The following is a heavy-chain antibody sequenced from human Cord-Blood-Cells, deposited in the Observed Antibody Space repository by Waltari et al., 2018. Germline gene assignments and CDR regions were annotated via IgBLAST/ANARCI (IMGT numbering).Heavy chain of an antibody. Sequence: QVQLVQSGAEVKKPGASVTVSCKASGYTFTSYYMPWVRQAPGQGLEWMGIINPSGGSTSYAQKFQGRVTMTRDTSTSTVYMELSSLRSEDTAVYYCAREGGSYFDPWGQGTLVTVSS. CDR3: AREGGSYFDP. J-gene: IGHJ5*02. D-gene: IGHD1-26*01. CDR1: GYTFTSYY. CDR2: INPSGGST. V-gene: IGHV1-46*01.